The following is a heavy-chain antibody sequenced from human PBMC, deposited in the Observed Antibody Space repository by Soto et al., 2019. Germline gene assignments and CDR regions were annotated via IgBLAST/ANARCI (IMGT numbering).Heavy chain of an antibody. D-gene: IGHD3-3*01. V-gene: IGHV4-31*03. CDR3: ARSRITIFGVVITPDWFDP. J-gene: IGHJ5*02. CDR2: IYYSGST. Sequence: SETLSLTCTVSGGSISSGGYYWSWIRQHPGKGLEWIGYIYYSGSTYYNPSLKSRVTISVDTSKNQFSLKLSSVTAADTAVYYCARSRITIFGVVITPDWFDPWGQGTLVTV. CDR1: GGSISSGGYY.